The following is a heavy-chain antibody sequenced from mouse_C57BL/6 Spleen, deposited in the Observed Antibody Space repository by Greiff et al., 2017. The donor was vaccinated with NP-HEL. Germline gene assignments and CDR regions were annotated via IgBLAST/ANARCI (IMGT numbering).Heavy chain of an antibody. Sequence: QVQLQQPGAELVKPGASVKVSCKASGYTFTSYWMHWVKQRPGQGLEWIGRIHPSDSDTNYNQKFKGKATLTVDKSSSTAYMQLSSLTSEYSAVYYCAPLTTVVAHWYFDVWGTGTTVTVSS. V-gene: IGHV1-74*01. CDR1: GYTFTSYW. J-gene: IGHJ1*03. D-gene: IGHD1-1*01. CDR3: APLTTVVAHWYFDV. CDR2: IHPSDSDT.